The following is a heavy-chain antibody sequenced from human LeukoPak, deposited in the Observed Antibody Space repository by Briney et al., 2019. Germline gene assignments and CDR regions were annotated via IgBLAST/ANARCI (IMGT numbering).Heavy chain of an antibody. V-gene: IGHV3-33*01. Sequence: GESLRLSCAASGFTFSNYGTHWVRQAPGKGLEWVAVIWYDGSKKYYADSVKGRFTISRDYSKNTLYLEMNSLRAEDTAVYYCARDYNFYFDSWGQGTLVTVSS. J-gene: IGHJ4*02. CDR2: IWYDGSKK. CDR3: ARDYNFYFDS. D-gene: IGHD3-10*01. CDR1: GFTFSNYG.